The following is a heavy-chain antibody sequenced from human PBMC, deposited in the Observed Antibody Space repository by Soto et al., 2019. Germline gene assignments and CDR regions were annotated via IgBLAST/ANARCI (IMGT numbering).Heavy chain of an antibody. CDR3: AKAYDILTNWFDP. CDR2: ISYDGSNK. Sequence: GGSLRLSCAASGFTFSSYGMHWVRQAPGKGLEWVAVISYDGSNKYYADSVKGRFTISRDNSKNTLYLQMNSLRAEDTAVYYCAKAYDILTNWFDPWGQGTLVTVSS. V-gene: IGHV3-30*18. CDR1: GFTFSSYG. J-gene: IGHJ5*02. D-gene: IGHD3-9*01.